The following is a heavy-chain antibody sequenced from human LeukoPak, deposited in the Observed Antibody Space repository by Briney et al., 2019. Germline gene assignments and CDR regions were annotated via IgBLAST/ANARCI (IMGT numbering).Heavy chain of an antibody. CDR2: ISRSGGST. V-gene: IGHV3-23*01. CDR1: GFTFSSYA. Sequence: PGGSLRLSCAASGFTFSSYAMSWVRHAPGKGLEWVSAISRSGGSTYYADFVRGRFSISRDNSKNTLYLQMNSLRTEDTAVYYCVKGGASDGDYEFDYWGQGTLVTVSS. D-gene: IGHD4-17*01. J-gene: IGHJ4*02. CDR3: VKGGASDGDYEFDY.